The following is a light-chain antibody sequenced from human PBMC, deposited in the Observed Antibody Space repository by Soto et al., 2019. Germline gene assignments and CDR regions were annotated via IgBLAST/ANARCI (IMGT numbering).Light chain of an antibody. V-gene: IGKV3-20*01. CDR2: GAS. CDR1: QSVSASF. CDR3: QQRGT. Sequence: EIVLTQSPGTLSLSPGERATLSCRASQSVSASFLAWYQQKPGQAPRLLIYGASSRATGIPDRFSGSGSGTDFTLTISTLEPEDASGYYCQQRGTFGQGTKLEIK. J-gene: IGKJ2*02.